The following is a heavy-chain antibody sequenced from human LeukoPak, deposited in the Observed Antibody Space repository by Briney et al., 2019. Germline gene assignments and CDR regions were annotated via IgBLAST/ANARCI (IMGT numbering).Heavy chain of an antibody. J-gene: IGHJ4*02. D-gene: IGHD2-15*01. CDR3: ARRSPHCSGGSCYFDY. CDR2: IDPSDSYT. CDR1: GYSFTSYW. Sequence: AGESLKISCKGSGYSFTSYWIGWVRQLPGKGLEWMGRIDPSDSYTKYSPSFQGHVTISADKSISTAYLQWSSLKASDTAMYYCARRSPHCSGGSCYFDYWGQGTLVTVSS. V-gene: IGHV5-10-1*01.